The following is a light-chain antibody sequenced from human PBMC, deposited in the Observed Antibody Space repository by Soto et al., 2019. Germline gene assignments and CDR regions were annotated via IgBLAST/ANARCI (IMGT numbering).Light chain of an antibody. V-gene: IGKV3-20*01. Sequence: EIVLTQSPGTLSLSPGERATLSCRASQSVSSSYLAWYQQRPGQAPRLVIHGASTRAAGIPARCSGSGSGTEFTLTISSLQSEDVAVYYCQKYAGSLFFGGGTKVDIK. CDR2: GAS. J-gene: IGKJ4*01. CDR3: QKYAGSLF. CDR1: QSVSSSY.